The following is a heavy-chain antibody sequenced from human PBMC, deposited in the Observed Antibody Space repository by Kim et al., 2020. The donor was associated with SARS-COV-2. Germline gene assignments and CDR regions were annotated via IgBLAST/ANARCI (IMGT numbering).Heavy chain of an antibody. CDR3: ARNSGSYYDYYYYGMDV. V-gene: IGHV1-46*01. J-gene: IGHJ6*02. CDR1: GYTFTSYY. CDR2: INPSGGST. Sequence: ASVKVSCKASGYTFTSYYMHWVRQAPGQGLEWMGIINPSGGSTSYAQKFQGRVTMTRDTSTSTVYMELSSLRSEDTAVYYCARNSGSYYDYYYYGMDVWGQGTTVTVSS. D-gene: IGHD1-26*01.